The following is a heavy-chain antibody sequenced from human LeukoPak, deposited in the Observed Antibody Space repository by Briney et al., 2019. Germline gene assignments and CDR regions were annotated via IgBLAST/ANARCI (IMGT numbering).Heavy chain of an antibody. CDR2: IYTGGST. CDR1: GFTVNNKY. V-gene: IGHV3-66*01. Sequence: GGSLRLSCVVSGFTVNNKYMSWVRQSPGKGLEWVSVIYTGGSTYYADSVKGRFTISRDISMNTLYLQMNSLRAEDTALYYCARGYCSGGYCYDYWCQGTLVTVSS. J-gene: IGHJ4*02. CDR3: ARGYCSGGYCYDY. D-gene: IGHD2-15*01.